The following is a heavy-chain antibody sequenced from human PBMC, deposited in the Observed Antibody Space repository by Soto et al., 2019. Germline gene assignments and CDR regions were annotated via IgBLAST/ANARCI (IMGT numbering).Heavy chain of an antibody. J-gene: IGHJ5*02. CDR3: ASDIAGTPPYNWFDP. CDR1: GFTFSSYG. V-gene: IGHV3-33*01. D-gene: IGHD1-7*01. Sequence: GGSLRLSCAASGFTFSSYGMHWVRQAPGKGLEWVAVIWYDGSNKYYADSVKGRLTISRDKSKNTVYLQMNSLRAEDTAVYYCASDIAGTPPYNWFDPWGQGP. CDR2: IWYDGSNK.